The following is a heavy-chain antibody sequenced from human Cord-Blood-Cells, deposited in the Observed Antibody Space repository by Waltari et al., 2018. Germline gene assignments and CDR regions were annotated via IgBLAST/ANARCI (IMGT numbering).Heavy chain of an antibody. D-gene: IGHD2-2*01. Sequence: QLQLQESGPGLVKPSETLSLTCTVSGGSISSSSYYWGWIRQPPGKGLEWIGSIYYSGSTYYNPSLKRRVTISVDTSKNQFSLKLSSWTAADTAVYYCARGGGDIVVVPAANSYNWFDPWGQGTLVTVSS. CDR1: GGSISSSSYY. J-gene: IGHJ5*02. V-gene: IGHV4-39*01. CDR3: ARGGGDIVVVPAANSYNWFDP. CDR2: IYYSGST.